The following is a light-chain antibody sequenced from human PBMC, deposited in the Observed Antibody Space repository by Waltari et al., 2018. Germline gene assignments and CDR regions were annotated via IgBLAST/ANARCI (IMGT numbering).Light chain of an antibody. Sequence: QSALTQPRSVSGSPGQSVPISCPRTSRDVGGYNSVSWYQQHPAKPPNLMIYDVTERPSGVPDRFSGSKSGNTASLTVSGLQAEDEADYYCCSFAAGDAYVFGTGTKVTVL. CDR3: CSFAAGDAYV. CDR1: SRDVGGYNS. V-gene: IGLV2-11*01. CDR2: DVT. J-gene: IGLJ1*01.